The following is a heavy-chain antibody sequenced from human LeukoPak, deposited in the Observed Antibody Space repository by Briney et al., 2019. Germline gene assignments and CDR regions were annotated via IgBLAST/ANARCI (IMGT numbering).Heavy chain of an antibody. CDR3: ARGSLLYSSGWYVDAFDI. CDR2: VWYDESNK. CDR1: GFTFSSYG. D-gene: IGHD6-19*01. J-gene: IGHJ3*02. V-gene: IGHV3-33*01. Sequence: GGSLRLSCAASGFTFSSYGMHWVRQAPGKGLEWVAVVWYDESNKYYADSVKGRFTISRDNSKNTLYLQMNSLRAEDTAVYYCARGSLLYSSGWYVDAFDIWGQGTMVTVSS.